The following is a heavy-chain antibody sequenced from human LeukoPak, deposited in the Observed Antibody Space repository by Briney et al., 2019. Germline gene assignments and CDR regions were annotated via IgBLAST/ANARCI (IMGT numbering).Heavy chain of an antibody. CDR3: AKREADYGDYVYFQH. J-gene: IGHJ1*01. V-gene: IGHV3-30*18. CDR1: GFTFSSYG. CDR2: ISYDGSNK. Sequence: PGGSLRLSCAASGFTFSSYGMHWVRQAPGKGLEWVAVISYDGSNKYYADSVKGRFTISRDNSKNTLYLQMNSLRAEDTAVYYCAKREADYGDYVYFQHWGQGTLVTVSS. D-gene: IGHD4-17*01.